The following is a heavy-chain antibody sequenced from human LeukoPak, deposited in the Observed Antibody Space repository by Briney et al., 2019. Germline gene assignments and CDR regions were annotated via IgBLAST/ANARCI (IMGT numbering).Heavy chain of an antibody. CDR2: IYSGGST. J-gene: IGHJ6*03. CDR1: GFTVSSNY. V-gene: IGHV3-66*02. CDR3: ARDRITNVGIVATPEDYYYYMDV. Sequence: GGSLRLSCAASGFTVSSNYMSWVRQTPGKGLEWVSVIYSGGSTYYADSVKGRFTISRDNSKNTLYLQMNSLRAEDTAVYYCARDRITNVGIVATPEDYYYYMDVWGKGTTVTVSS. D-gene: IGHD5-12*01.